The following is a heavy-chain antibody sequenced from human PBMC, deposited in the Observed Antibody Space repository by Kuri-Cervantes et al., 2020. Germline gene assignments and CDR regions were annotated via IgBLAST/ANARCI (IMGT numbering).Heavy chain of an antibody. Sequence: GESLKISCAASGFTFSTYWMSWVRQAPGKGLEWVANIKQDGSEKYYVDSVRGRFTISRDNAKNSLYLQMNSLRAEDTAVYYCAREGCSGGSLSCKHLDSWGQGTLVTVSS. J-gene: IGHJ4*02. D-gene: IGHD2-15*01. CDR1: GFTFSTYW. CDR2: IKQDGSEK. V-gene: IGHV3-7*01. CDR3: AREGCSGGSLSCKHLDS.